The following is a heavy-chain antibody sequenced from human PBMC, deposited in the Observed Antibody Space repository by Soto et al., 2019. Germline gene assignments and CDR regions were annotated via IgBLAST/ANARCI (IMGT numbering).Heavy chain of an antibody. CDR2: IFDRGSI. CDR1: GGSISGGVHS. CDR3: AREIMPLTNDWYFDL. D-gene: IGHD2-8*01. Sequence: QVQLQESGPGLVKPSETLSLTCTVSGGSISGGVHSWSWIRQPPGKGLEWIGHIFDRGSIYYNQSLKSRLTISVDTSKNQFSLRLSSVTAADTAVYYCAREIMPLTNDWYFDLWGRGTLVTVSS. J-gene: IGHJ2*01. V-gene: IGHV4-30-4*01.